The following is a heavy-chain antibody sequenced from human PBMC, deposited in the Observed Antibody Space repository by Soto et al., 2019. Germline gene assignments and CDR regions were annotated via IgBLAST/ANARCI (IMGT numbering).Heavy chain of an antibody. Sequence: GESLKISCKGSGYSFTSYWIGWVRQMPGKGLEWMGIIYPGDSDTRYSPSFQGQVTISADKSISTAYLQWSSLKASDTAMYYCARNSYGQGFYYYYGMDVWGQGTTVTVSS. CDR3: ARNSYGQGFYYYYGMDV. CDR1: GYSFTSYW. V-gene: IGHV5-51*01. CDR2: IYPGDSDT. D-gene: IGHD5-18*01. J-gene: IGHJ6*02.